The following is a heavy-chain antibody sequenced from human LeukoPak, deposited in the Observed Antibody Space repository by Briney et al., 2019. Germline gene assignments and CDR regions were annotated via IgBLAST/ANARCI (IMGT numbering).Heavy chain of an antibody. D-gene: IGHD3-22*01. J-gene: IGHJ5*02. CDR3: AREQFYYDSSGYSNWFDP. CDR2: IFYSGST. V-gene: IGHV4-39*07. CDR1: GGSINSNNYY. Sequence: SETVSLTCTVSGGSINSNNYYWGWVRQPPGKGLEWIGNIFYSGSTYYNPSLKSRVTISIDTSKNQFSLKLSSVTAADTAVYYCAREQFYYDSSGYSNWFDPWGQGTLVTFSS.